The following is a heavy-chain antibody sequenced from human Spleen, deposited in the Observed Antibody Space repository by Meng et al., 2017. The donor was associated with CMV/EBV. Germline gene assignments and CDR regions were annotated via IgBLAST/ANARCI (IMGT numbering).Heavy chain of an antibody. D-gene: IGHD3-3*01. Sequence: SFSGYYWSWIRQPPGKGLEWIGEINHSGSTNYNPSLKSRVTISVDTSKNQFSLKLSSVTAADTAVYYCARGKKGLTYYDFWSPFDPWGQGTLVTVSS. J-gene: IGHJ5*02. CDR1: SFSGYY. CDR3: ARGKKGLTYYDFWSPFDP. CDR2: INHSGST. V-gene: IGHV4-34*01.